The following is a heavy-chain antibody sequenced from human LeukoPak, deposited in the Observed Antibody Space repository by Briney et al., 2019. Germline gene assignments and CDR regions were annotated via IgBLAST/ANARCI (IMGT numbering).Heavy chain of an antibody. CDR3: ARDDCSGGSCYAD. Sequence: GASVKVSCKASGYTFTSYYMHWVRQAPGQGLEWMGIINPSGGSTSYAQKFQGWVTMTRDTSISTAYMELSRLRSDDTAVYYCARDDCSGGSCYADWGQGTLVTVSS. V-gene: IGHV1-46*01. J-gene: IGHJ4*02. CDR1: GYTFTSYY. CDR2: INPSGGST. D-gene: IGHD2-15*01.